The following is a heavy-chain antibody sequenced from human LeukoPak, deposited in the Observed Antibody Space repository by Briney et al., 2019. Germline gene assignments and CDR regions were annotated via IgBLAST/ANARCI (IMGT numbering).Heavy chain of an antibody. Sequence: PSETLSLTCTVSGGSISSYYWSWIRQPPGKGLEWIGYIYYSGSTNYNPSLKSRVTISVDTSKNQFSLKLSSVTAADTAVYYCASTLRLGELSLHVLNDAFDIWGQGTMVTVSS. CDR1: GGSISSYY. CDR2: IYYSGST. CDR3: ASTLRLGELSLHVLNDAFDI. J-gene: IGHJ3*02. D-gene: IGHD3-16*02. V-gene: IGHV4-59*08.